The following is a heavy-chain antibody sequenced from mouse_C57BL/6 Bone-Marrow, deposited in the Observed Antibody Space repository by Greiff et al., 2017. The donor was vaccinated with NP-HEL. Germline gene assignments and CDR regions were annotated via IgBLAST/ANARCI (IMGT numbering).Heavy chain of an antibody. J-gene: IGHJ1*03. Sequence: EVKLVESEGGLVQPGSSMKLSCTASGFTFSDYYMAWVRQVPEKGLEWVANINYDGSSTYYLDSLKSRFIISRDNAKNILYLQMSSLKSEDTATYYCARDRYSRYFDFWGTGTTVTVSS. V-gene: IGHV5-16*01. D-gene: IGHD2-14*01. CDR3: ARDRYSRYFDF. CDR1: GFTFSDYY. CDR2: INYDGSST.